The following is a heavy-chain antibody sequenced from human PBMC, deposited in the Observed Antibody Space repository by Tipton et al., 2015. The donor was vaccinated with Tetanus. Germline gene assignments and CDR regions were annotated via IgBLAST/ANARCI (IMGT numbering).Heavy chain of an antibody. V-gene: IGHV4-39*02. D-gene: IGHD5-18*01. Sequence: TLSLTCTVSGGSISSSSYYWGWIRQPPGKGLEWIGSIYYSGSTYYNPSLKSRVTISVDTSKNQFSLKLSSVTAADTAVYYCAREKVDTAMVTKVFDYWGQGTLVTVSS. CDR2: IYYSGST. CDR3: AREKVDTAMVTKVFDY. CDR1: GGSISSSSYY. J-gene: IGHJ4*02.